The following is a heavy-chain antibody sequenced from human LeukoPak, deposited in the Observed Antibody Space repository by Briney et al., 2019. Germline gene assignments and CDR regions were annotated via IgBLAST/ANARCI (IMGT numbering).Heavy chain of an antibody. CDR1: GFTVSSNY. CDR2: IYSGGST. Sequence: GGSLRLSCAASGFTVSSNYMSWVRQAPGKGLEWVSVIYSGGSTYYADSVKGRFTISRDNSKNTLYLQMNSLRAEDTAVYYCARARPPGPHWHFDLWGRGTLVTVSS. V-gene: IGHV3-53*01. CDR3: ARARPPGPHWHFDL. J-gene: IGHJ2*01.